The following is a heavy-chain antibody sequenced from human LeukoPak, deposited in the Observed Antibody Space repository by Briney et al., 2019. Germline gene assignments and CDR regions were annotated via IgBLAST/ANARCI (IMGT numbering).Heavy chain of an antibody. CDR3: ARGPLSPSDSIAAAGTSNDY. J-gene: IGHJ4*02. Sequence: PSETLSLTCAVYGGSFSGYYWSWIRQPPGKGLEWIGEINHSGSTNYNPSLKSRVTISVDTSKNQFSLKLSSVTAADTAVYYCARGPLSPSDSIAAAGTSNDYWGQGTLVPVSS. D-gene: IGHD6-13*01. V-gene: IGHV4-34*01. CDR1: GGSFSGYY. CDR2: INHSGST.